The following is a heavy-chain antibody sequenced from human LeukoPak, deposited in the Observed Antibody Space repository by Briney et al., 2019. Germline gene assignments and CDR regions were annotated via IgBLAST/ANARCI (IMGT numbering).Heavy chain of an antibody. J-gene: IGHJ4*02. Sequence: ASGTLSLTCAVSGGSISSSNWWSWVRQPPGKGLEWIGEIYHSGSTNFNPSLKSRVTISVDTSKNQFSLKLSSVTAADTAVYYCARAPRDSSGYYYGWYDYWGQGTLVTVSS. CDR3: ARAPRDSSGYYYGWYDY. CDR1: GGSISSSNW. V-gene: IGHV4-4*02. D-gene: IGHD3-22*01. CDR2: IYHSGST.